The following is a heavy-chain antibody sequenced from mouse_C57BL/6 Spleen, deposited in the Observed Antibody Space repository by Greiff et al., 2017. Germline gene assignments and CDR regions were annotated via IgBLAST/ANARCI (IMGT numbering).Heavy chain of an antibody. J-gene: IGHJ1*03. D-gene: IGHD2-3*01. CDR3: ARHEDGYWYFDV. CDR1: GFTFSSYG. V-gene: IGHV5-6*01. Sequence: EVMLVESGGDLVKPGGSLKLSCAASGFTFSSYGMSWVRQTPDKRLEWVATISSGGSYTYYPDSVKGRFNISRDNAKNTLYLQMSSLKSEDTAMYYCARHEDGYWYFDVWGTGTTVTVSS. CDR2: ISSGGSYT.